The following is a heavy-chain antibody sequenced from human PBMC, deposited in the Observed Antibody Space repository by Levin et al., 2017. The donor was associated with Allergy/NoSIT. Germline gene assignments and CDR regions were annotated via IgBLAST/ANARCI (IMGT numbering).Heavy chain of an antibody. CDR3: ARDPDITGWFGFDY. CDR2: TYYRSKWYN. CDR1: GDSVSTNTGA. Sequence: SETLSLTCAISGDSVSTNTGAWNWIRQSPSRGLEWLGRTYYRSKWYNDHAVSVKSRLTINPDTSRNQFSLHLNSVIPEDTAVYYCARDPDITGWFGFDYWGQGILVTVSS. D-gene: IGHD6-19*01. V-gene: IGHV6-1*01. J-gene: IGHJ4*02.